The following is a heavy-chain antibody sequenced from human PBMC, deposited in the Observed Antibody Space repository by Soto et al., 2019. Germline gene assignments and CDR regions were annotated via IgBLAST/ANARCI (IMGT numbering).Heavy chain of an antibody. CDR3: ARDALDCSGGSCYSPHEFDY. CDR2: INAGNGNT. D-gene: IGHD2-15*01. J-gene: IGHJ4*02. CDR1: GYTFTSYA. V-gene: IGHV1-3*01. Sequence: ASVKVSCKASGYTFTSYAMHWVRQAPGQRLEWMGWINAGNGNTKYSQKFQGRVTITRDTSASTAYMELSSLRSEDTAVYYCARDALDCSGGSCYSPHEFDYWGQGTLVTVSS.